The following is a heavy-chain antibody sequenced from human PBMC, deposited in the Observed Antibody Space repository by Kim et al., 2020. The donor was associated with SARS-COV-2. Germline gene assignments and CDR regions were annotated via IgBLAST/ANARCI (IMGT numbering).Heavy chain of an antibody. J-gene: IGHJ4*02. CDR1: GFTFSSYA. D-gene: IGHD2-15*01. CDR2: ISGSGGST. V-gene: IGHV3-23*01. CDR3: AKGNPYVVVVAATGPFDY. Sequence: GGSLRLSCAASGFTFSSYAMSWVRQAPGKGLEWVSAISGSGGSTYYADSVKGRFTISRDNSKNTLYLQMNSLRAEDTAVYYCAKGNPYVVVVAATGPFDYWGQGTLVTVSS.